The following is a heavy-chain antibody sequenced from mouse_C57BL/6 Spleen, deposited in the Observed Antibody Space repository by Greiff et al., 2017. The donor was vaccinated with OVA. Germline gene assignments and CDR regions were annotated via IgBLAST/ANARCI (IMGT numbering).Heavy chain of an antibody. CDR3: AREGYYGSSYGAGFAY. D-gene: IGHD1-1*01. Sequence: QVQLKQSGAELVRPGTSVKVSCKASGYAFTNYLIEWVKQRPGQGLEWIGVINPGSGGTNYNEKFKGKATLTADKSSSTAYMQLSSLTSEDSAVYFCAREGYYGSSYGAGFAYWGQGTLVTVSA. CDR2: INPGSGGT. CDR1: GYAFTNYL. V-gene: IGHV1-54*01. J-gene: IGHJ3*01.